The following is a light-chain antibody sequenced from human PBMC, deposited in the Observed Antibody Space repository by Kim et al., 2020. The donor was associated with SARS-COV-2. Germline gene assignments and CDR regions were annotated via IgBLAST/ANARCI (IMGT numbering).Light chain of an antibody. V-gene: IGLV2-14*03. CDR1: SSDVGAYNL. CDR2: DVS. Sequence: GQSVTLSCTGTSSDVGAYNLVSGYQQHPGKAPKFMIHDVSQRPSGVSNRFSGSKSGNTASLTISGLQAEDEADYYCTSYTRSDTWVFGGGTQLTV. CDR3: TSYTRSDTWV. J-gene: IGLJ2*01.